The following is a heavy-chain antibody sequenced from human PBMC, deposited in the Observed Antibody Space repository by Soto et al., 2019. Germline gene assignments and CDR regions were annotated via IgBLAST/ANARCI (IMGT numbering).Heavy chain of an antibody. V-gene: IGHV4-30-4*01. CDR2: IYYTGTT. CDR3: ARDGAYSSGWYFNYYGMDV. D-gene: IGHD6-19*01. CDR1: GGSLSSGDLY. Sequence: SETLSLTCTVSGGSLSSGDLYWSWIRQPPGKGLEWIGYIYYTGTTQYNPSLRSRVAMSLDTSKNQFSLKLSSVTAADTAVYYCARDGAYSSGWYFNYYGMDVWGQGTTVTGS. J-gene: IGHJ6*02.